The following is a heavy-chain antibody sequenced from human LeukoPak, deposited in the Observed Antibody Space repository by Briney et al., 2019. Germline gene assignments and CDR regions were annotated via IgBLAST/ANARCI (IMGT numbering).Heavy chain of an antibody. J-gene: IGHJ6*02. V-gene: IGHV1-2*02. CDR3: ARGSGSGSYYNSFTYYGMDV. CDR1: GYTFTGYY. D-gene: IGHD3-10*01. Sequence: APVKVSCKASGYTFTGYYMHWVRQAPGQGLEWMGWINPNSGGTNYAQKFQGRVTMTRDTSLSTAYMELSRLRSDDTAVYYCARGSGSGSYYNSFTYYGMDVWGQGTTVTVSS. CDR2: INPNSGGT.